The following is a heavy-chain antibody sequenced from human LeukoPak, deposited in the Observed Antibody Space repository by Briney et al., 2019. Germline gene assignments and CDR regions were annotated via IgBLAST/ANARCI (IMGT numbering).Heavy chain of an antibody. CDR1: GYTFTSYG. J-gene: IGHJ5*02. Sequence: ASVTVSCTPSGYTFTSYGIRWVRQAPGERLEWMGWISAYEGNTNYAQTLQGRVTINTETSTSTTYREVSRLRSDEPADNNGSRDLVYDFWSGYTSGNWFDLWGQGTLVTVSS. D-gene: IGHD3-3*01. CDR3: SRDLVYDFWSGYTSGNWFDL. V-gene: IGHV1-18*01. CDR2: ISAYEGNT.